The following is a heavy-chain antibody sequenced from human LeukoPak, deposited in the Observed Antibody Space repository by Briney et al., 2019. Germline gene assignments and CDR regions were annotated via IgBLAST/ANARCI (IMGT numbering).Heavy chain of an antibody. J-gene: IGHJ4*01. Sequence: SETLSLTCAVYGGSFSGYYWSWIRQPPGKGLEWIGEINHSGSTNYNPSLKSRVTISVDTSKNQFSLKLSSVTAADTAVYYCARRRAGYCSSTSCYVWWSAPGYFDYWGHGTLVTVSS. V-gene: IGHV4-34*01. D-gene: IGHD2-2*01. CDR1: GGSFSGYY. CDR2: INHSGST. CDR3: ARRRAGYCSSTSCYVWWSAPGYFDY.